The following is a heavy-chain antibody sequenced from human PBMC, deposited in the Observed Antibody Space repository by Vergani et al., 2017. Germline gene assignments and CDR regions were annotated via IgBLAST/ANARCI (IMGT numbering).Heavy chain of an antibody. CDR2: IIPIFGTA. CDR1: GYTFTGYY. Sequence: QVQLVQSGAEVKKPGASVKVSCKASGYTFTGYYMHWVRQAPGQGLEWMGGIIPIFGTANYAQKFQARVTITADESTSTAYMELSSLRSEDTAVYYCARDRRPNWFDPWGQGTLVTVSS. CDR3: ARDRRPNWFDP. J-gene: IGHJ5*02. V-gene: IGHV1-69*01.